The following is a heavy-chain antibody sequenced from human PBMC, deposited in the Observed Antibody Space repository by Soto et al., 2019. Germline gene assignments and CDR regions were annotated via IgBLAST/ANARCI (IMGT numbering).Heavy chain of an antibody. CDR3: ARNWYLRQNGNNWFDP. CDR2: IYYSGST. CDR1: GGSISSGGYY. J-gene: IGHJ5*02. D-gene: IGHD2-15*01. Sequence: QVQLQESGPGLVKPSQTLSLTCTVSGGSISSGGYYWSWIRQHPGKGLAWIGYIYYSGSTYYNPSLKSRVTISVDTSKNQFSLKLSSVTAADTAVYYCARNWYLRQNGNNWFDPWGQGTLVTVSS. V-gene: IGHV4-31*03.